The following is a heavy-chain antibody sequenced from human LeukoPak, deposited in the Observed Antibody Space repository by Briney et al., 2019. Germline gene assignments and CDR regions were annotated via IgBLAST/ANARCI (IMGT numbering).Heavy chain of an antibody. CDR1: GDTFTGYY. CDR2: INPNSGGT. J-gene: IGHJ5*02. Sequence: SGKVSCKASGDTFTGYYMHWVRQAPGQGLEWMGWINPNSGGTNYAQKFQGRVTMTRDTSISAAYMELSRLRSDDTAVYYCARVGTVGATRRWVDPSGQGTLVTVSS. V-gene: IGHV1-2*02. D-gene: IGHD1-26*01. CDR3: ARVGTVGATRRWVDP.